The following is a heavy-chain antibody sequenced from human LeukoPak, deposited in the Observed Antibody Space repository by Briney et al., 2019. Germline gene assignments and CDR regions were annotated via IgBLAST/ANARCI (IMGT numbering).Heavy chain of an antibody. J-gene: IGHJ4*02. D-gene: IGHD6-19*01. Sequence: GGSLRLSCAVSGFTFRNYWMHWVRHTPGKGLMCVSRINSDGSSTNYADSVKGRFTISRDNAKNTLYLQMSSLRVEDTALYYCARGGVAVAGTGDFWGQGTLVTVSS. CDR2: INSDGSST. CDR3: ARGGVAVAGTGDF. CDR1: GFTFRNYW. V-gene: IGHV3-74*01.